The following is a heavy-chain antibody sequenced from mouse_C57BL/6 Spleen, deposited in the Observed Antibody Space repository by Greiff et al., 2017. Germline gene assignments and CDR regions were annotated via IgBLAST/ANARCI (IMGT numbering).Heavy chain of an antibody. CDR3: ASSYDGYYDYAMDY. V-gene: IGHV1-64*01. Sequence: QVQLQQPGAELVKPGASVKLSCKASGYTFTSYWMHWVKQSPGQGLEWIGMIPPNSGSTNYNEKFKSKATLTVDKSSSTAYMQLSSLTSEDSAVYYCASSYDGYYDYAMDYWGQGTSVTVSS. CDR1: GYTFTSYW. J-gene: IGHJ4*01. D-gene: IGHD2-3*01. CDR2: IPPNSGST.